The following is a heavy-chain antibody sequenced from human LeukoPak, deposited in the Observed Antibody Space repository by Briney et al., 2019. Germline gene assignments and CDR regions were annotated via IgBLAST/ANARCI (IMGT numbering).Heavy chain of an antibody. CDR3: ARVGGRGIDY. Sequence: GGSLRLSCSASGFSFNIYSMSWVRQSPGKGLEWIAYTGSMGSTIHYADSVKGRFTISRDNAKKSLYLQMDTLRDDDTAVYYCARVGGRGIDYWGQGSLVSVSS. CDR2: TGSMGSTI. CDR1: GFSFNIYS. J-gene: IGHJ4*02. V-gene: IGHV3-48*02.